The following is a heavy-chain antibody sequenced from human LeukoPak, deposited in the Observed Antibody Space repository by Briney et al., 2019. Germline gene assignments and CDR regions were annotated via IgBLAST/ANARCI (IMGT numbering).Heavy chain of an antibody. CDR2: ISWNSGSI. CDR3: AKQWFGELFRPHFDY. CDR1: GFTFDDYA. Sequence: PGGSLRLSCAASGFTFDDYAMHWLRQAPGKGLEWVSGISWNSGSIGYADSVKGRFTISRDNAKNSLYLQMNSLRAEDTALYYCAKQWFGELFRPHFDYWGQGTLVTVSS. D-gene: IGHD3-10*01. J-gene: IGHJ4*02. V-gene: IGHV3-9*01.